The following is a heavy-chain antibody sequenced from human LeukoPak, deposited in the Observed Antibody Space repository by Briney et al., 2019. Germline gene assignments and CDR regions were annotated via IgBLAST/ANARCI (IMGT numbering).Heavy chain of an antibody. CDR1: GGTFSSYA. J-gene: IGHJ4*02. CDR2: ISGSGGST. D-gene: IGHD3-22*01. V-gene: IGHV3-23*01. Sequence: SCKASGGTFSSYAMSWVRQAPGKGLEWVSAISGSGGSTYYADSVKGRFTISRDNSKNTLYLQMNSLRAEDTAVYYCAKGTQYYYDSSGYDYWGQGTLVTVSS. CDR3: AKGTQYYYDSSGYDY.